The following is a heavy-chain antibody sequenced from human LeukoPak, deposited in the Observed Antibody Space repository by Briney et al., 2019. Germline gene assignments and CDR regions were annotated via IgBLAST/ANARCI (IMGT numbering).Heavy chain of an antibody. J-gene: IGHJ3*02. Sequence: ASVKVSCKASGGTFISYAISWVRQAPGQGLEWMGGIIPIFGTANYAQKFQGRVTITTDESTSTAYMELSSLRSEDTAVYYCASIAARPDQAFDIWGQGTMVTVSS. CDR1: GGTFISYA. CDR3: ASIAARPDQAFDI. V-gene: IGHV1-69*05. CDR2: IIPIFGTA. D-gene: IGHD6-6*01.